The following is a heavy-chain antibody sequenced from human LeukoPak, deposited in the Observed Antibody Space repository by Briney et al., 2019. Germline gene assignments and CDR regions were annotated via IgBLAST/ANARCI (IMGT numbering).Heavy chain of an antibody. CDR2: ISGYNGNT. CDR1: GYTFTGYG. CDR3: ARDDNYGSGQPDD. Sequence: ASMKVSCKASGYTFTGYGITWVRQAPGPGLEWMGWISGYNGNTNYAQKFQGRVTMTTDTSTSTVYMELRSLGSDDTAVYYCARDDNYGSGQPDDWGQGTLVTVSS. V-gene: IGHV1-18*01. J-gene: IGHJ4*02. D-gene: IGHD3-10*01.